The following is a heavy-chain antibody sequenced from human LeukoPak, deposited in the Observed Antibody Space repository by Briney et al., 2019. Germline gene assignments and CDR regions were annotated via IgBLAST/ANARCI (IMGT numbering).Heavy chain of an antibody. CDR1: GYSISSNYY. Sequence: SETLSLTCTVSGYSISSNYYWGWIRQPPGKGLEWIGSIYHSGSTYYNPSLKSRVTILIDTSKNQFSLKLSSVTAADTAVYYCARDRDSSPDLYYYYYYMDVWGKGTTVTVSS. CDR2: IYHSGST. V-gene: IGHV4-38-2*02. CDR3: ARDRDSSPDLYYYYYYMDV. J-gene: IGHJ6*03. D-gene: IGHD6-13*01.